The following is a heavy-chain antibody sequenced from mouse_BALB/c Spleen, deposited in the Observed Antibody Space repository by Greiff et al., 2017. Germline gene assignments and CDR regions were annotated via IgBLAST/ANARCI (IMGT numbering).Heavy chain of an antibody. J-gene: IGHJ4*01. V-gene: IGHV1-54*01. D-gene: IGHD4-1*01. Sequence: QVQLKQSGAELMKPGASVKISCKATGYTFSSYWIEWVKQRPGHGLEWIGVINPGSGGTNYNEKFKGKATLTADKSSSTAYMQLSSLTSDDSAVYFCARSWDYAMDYWGQGTSVTVSS. CDR3: ARSWDYAMDY. CDR2: INPGSGGT. CDR1: GYTFSSYW.